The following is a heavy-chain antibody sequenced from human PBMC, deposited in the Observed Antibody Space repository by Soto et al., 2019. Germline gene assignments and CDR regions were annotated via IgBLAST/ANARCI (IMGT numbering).Heavy chain of an antibody. J-gene: IGHJ4*02. CDR3: ASHLFRLGYSGYDFPGPDY. CDR1: GYTFTSYY. CDR2: INPSGGST. Sequence: GASVKVSCKASGYTFTSYYMHWVRQAPGQGLEWMGIINPSGGSTSYAQKLQGRVTMTTDTSTSTAYMELRSLRSDDTAVYYCASHLFRLGYSGYDFPGPDYWGQGTLVTVSS. D-gene: IGHD5-12*01. V-gene: IGHV1-46*01.